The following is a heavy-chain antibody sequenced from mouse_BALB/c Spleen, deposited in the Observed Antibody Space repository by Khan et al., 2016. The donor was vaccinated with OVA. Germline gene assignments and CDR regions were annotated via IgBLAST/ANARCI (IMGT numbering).Heavy chain of an antibody. Sequence: EVKLVESGGGLVQPGGSLKLSCAASGFTFIIYGMSWVRQTPDKRLELVATINSNGDSTFYPDSVKGRFTNSRDNAKNTLYLQMSSLKSEDTAMYYCARGYAMDYRGQGTSVTVSS. CDR3: ARGYAMDY. CDR2: INSNGDST. CDR1: GFTFIIYG. V-gene: IGHV5-6-3*01. J-gene: IGHJ4*01.